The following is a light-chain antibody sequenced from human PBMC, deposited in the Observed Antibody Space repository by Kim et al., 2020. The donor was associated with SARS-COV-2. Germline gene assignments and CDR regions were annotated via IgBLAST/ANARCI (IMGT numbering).Light chain of an antibody. J-gene: IGLJ2*01. CDR3: SSYAGRNNLV. Sequence: QSALTQPPSASGSPGQSVTISCTGTSSDVGGYNYVSWYQQHPGKAPKLMIYEVSKRPSGVPDRFSGSKSGNTASLTVSGLQAEDEADYYCSSYAGRNNLVFGGGTQLTV. CDR2: EVS. CDR1: SSDVGGYNY. V-gene: IGLV2-8*01.